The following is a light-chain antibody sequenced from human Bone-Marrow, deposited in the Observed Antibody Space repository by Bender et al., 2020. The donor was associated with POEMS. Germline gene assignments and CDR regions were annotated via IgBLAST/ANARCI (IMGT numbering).Light chain of an antibody. CDR2: EGN. J-gene: IGLJ2*01. CDR3: LSNVGTTTFV. Sequence: QSALTQTASVSGSPGQSITISCTGGTSYNLVSWYQQHPGKAPKLMIYEGNRRASGVSNRFSASKSGTTASLTISGLQAEDKADYYCLSNVGTTTFVFGGGTKLTVL. V-gene: IGLV2-23*03. CDR1: TSYNL.